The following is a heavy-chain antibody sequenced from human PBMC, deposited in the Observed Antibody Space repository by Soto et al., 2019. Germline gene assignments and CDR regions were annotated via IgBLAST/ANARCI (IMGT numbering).Heavy chain of an antibody. V-gene: IGHV4-31*03. CDR1: GVSISSGGYY. CDR2: IYYSGST. CDR3: ARGDLRWYVPNAFDI. Sequence: QVQLQESGPGLVKPSQTLSLTCTVSGVSISSGGYYWSWIRQHPGKGLEWIGYIYYSGSTYYNPSLKSRVTISVDTSKNQFSLKLSSVTAADTAVYYCARGDLRWYVPNAFDIWGQGTMVTVSS. D-gene: IGHD2-15*01. J-gene: IGHJ3*02.